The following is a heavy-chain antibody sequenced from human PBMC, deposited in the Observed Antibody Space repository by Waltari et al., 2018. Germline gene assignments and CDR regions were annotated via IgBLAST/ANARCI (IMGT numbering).Heavy chain of an antibody. D-gene: IGHD2-2*01. CDR3: AKDKAAIVYWFDP. Sequence: EVQLLESGGGLVQPGGSLRLSCAAAGFTFRRFAMSGVRQAPGKGLEWVSAISGSGDATYYADAVKGRFTMSRDNSNNRLYLQMNSLRAEDTAIYYCAKDKAAIVYWFDPWGQGTLVTVSS. V-gene: IGHV3-23*01. CDR2: ISGSGDAT. J-gene: IGHJ5*02. CDR1: GFTFRRFA.